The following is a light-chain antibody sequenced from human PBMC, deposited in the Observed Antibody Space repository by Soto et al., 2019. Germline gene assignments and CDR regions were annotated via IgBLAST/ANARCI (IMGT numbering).Light chain of an antibody. V-gene: IGKV2-28*01. Sequence: VMTQSPLSLPVTPGEPASISCRSSQSLLHSNGYNYLDWYLQKPGQSPQLLIYLGSNRASGVPDRFSGSGSGTDFTLKISRVEAEDVGVYYCMQYLHTPWTFGQGTKVDIK. CDR1: QSLLHSNGYNY. J-gene: IGKJ1*01. CDR3: MQYLHTPWT. CDR2: LGS.